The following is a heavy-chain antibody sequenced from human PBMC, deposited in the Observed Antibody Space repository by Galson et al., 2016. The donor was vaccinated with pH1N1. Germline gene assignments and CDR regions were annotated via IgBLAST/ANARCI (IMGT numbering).Heavy chain of an antibody. Sequence: SLRLSCAASGFSFSDYYMSWVRQAPGKGLEWVSYIRSSRRETNYADSVKGRFSISRDNAKNLLFLQMNSLRAEDTAVYYCARGGVSVAAVFDLWGQGALVTVSP. D-gene: IGHD6-19*01. V-gene: IGHV3-11*06. CDR1: GFSFSDYY. J-gene: IGHJ4*02. CDR3: ARGGVSVAAVFDL. CDR2: IRSSRRET.